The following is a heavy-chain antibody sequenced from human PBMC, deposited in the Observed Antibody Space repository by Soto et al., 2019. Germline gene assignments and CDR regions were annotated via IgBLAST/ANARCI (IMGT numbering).Heavy chain of an antibody. CDR2: IIPIFGTA. CDR1: GGTFGSYA. V-gene: IGHV1-69*12. Sequence: QVQLVQSGAEVKKPGSSVKVSCKASGGTFGSYAISWVRQAPGQGLEWMGGIIPIFGTANYAQKFQGRVTITADESTSTAYMELSSLRSEDTAVYYCARDKDSGSYLMGAFDIWGQGTMVTVSS. CDR3: ARDKDSGSYLMGAFDI. D-gene: IGHD1-26*01. J-gene: IGHJ3*02.